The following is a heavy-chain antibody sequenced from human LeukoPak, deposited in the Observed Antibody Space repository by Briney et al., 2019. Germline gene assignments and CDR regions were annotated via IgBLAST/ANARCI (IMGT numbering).Heavy chain of an antibody. J-gene: IGHJ4*02. CDR1: SDSISTYD. D-gene: IGHD6-19*01. CDR3: ARHSPSGWYFFDF. CDR2: IFTSGSA. V-gene: IGHV4-4*07. Sequence: SETLSLTCSVFSDSISTYDWSWIRQPAGKGLEWLGQIFTSGSATYNSSLKSRLTMSVDKSKNQVSLKLFSVTAAHTAIYYCARHSPSGWYFFDFWGRGTLVTVSS.